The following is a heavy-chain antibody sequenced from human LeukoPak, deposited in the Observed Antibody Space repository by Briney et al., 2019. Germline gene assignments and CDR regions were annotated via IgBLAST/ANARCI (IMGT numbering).Heavy chain of an antibody. J-gene: IGHJ5*02. CDR1: GGSISSYY. Sequence: SETLSLTCTVSGGSISSYYWGWIRQPPGKGLEWIGSIYYSGSTYYNPSLKSRVTISVDTSKNQFSLKLRSVTAADTAVYYCARVQSRLSWFDPWGQGTLVTVSS. V-gene: IGHV4-39*07. CDR3: ARVQSRLSWFDP. CDR2: IYYSGST.